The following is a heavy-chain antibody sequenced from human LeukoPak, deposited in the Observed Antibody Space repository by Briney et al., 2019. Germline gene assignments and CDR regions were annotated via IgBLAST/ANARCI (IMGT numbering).Heavy chain of an antibody. CDR1: GGSISSYY. Sequence: SETLSLTCTVSGGSISSYYWSWIRQPPGKGLEWIGYIYYSGTTNYKPSLKSRVTISVDTSKNQFSLKLSSVTAADTAVYYCARGVYIAAAQYGYWGQGTLVTVSS. CDR3: ARGVYIAAAQYGY. D-gene: IGHD6-13*01. J-gene: IGHJ4*02. CDR2: IYYSGTT. V-gene: IGHV4-59*01.